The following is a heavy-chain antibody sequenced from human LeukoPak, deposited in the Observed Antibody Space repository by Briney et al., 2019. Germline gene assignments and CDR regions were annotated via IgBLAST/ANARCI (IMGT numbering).Heavy chain of an antibody. CDR1: GFTFSTYV. CDR3: ARGTTRNYGDFDY. V-gene: IGHV3-23*01. Sequence: GGSLRLSCAASGFTFSTYVMSWVRQAPGKGLDWVSALSGGGDSTYYADSVKGRFTISRDNSKNTLYLQMNSLRAEDTAVYFCARGTTRNYGDFDYWGQGTLVTVSS. J-gene: IGHJ4*02. D-gene: IGHD2/OR15-2a*01. CDR2: LSGGGDST.